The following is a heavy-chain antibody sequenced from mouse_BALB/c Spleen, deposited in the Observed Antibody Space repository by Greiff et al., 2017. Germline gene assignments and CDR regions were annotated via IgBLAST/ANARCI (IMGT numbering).Heavy chain of an antibody. J-gene: IGHJ2*01. CDR3: ARGYDGYYVE. CDR1: GYTFTSYW. D-gene: IGHD2-3*01. V-gene: IGHV1-69*02. CDR2: IDPSDSYT. Sequence: VQLQQPGAELVKPGASVKLSCKASGYTFTSYWMHWVKQRPGQGLEWIGEIDPSDSYTNYNQKFKGKATLTVDKSSSTAYMQLSSLTSEDSAVYYCARGYDGYYVEWGQGTTLTVSS.